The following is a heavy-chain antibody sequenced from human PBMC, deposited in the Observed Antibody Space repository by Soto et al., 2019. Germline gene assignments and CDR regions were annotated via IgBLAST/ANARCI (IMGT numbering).Heavy chain of an antibody. D-gene: IGHD2-8*01. J-gene: IGHJ4*02. CDR1: GDTFTSYG. CDR3: ARDGRNGGYFDY. Sequence: GVSVELSCEACGDTFTSYGIIWVRQAPGQGLEWMGWISAYNGNTNYAQKLQGRVTMTTDTSTSTAYMELRSLRSDDTAVYYCARDGRNGGYFDYWGQGTLVTVS. CDR2: ISAYNGNT. V-gene: IGHV1-18*01.